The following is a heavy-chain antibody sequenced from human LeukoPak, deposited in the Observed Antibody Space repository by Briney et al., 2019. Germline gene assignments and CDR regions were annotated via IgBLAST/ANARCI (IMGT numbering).Heavy chain of an antibody. CDR1: GFTFSSYA. D-gene: IGHD1-1*01. J-gene: IGHJ3*02. Sequence: GGSLRLSCAASGFTFSSYAMSWVRQAPGKGLEWVSAISGSGGSTYCADSVKGRFTISRDNSKNTLYLQMNSLRAEDTAVYYCAKSGQLEDAFDIWGQGTMVTVSS. CDR3: AKSGQLEDAFDI. CDR2: ISGSGGST. V-gene: IGHV3-23*01.